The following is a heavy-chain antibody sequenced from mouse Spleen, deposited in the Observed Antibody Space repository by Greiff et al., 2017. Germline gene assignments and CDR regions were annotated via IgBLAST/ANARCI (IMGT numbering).Heavy chain of an antibody. CDR3: ARGEGYPYAMDY. V-gene: IGHV3-2*02. D-gene: IGHD2-2*01. CDR1: GYSITSDYA. Sequence: EVKLVESGPGLVKPSQSLSLTCTVTGYSITSDYAWNWIRQFPGNKLEWMGYISYSGSTSYNPSLKSRISITRDTSKNQFFLQLNSVTTEDTATYYCARGEGYPYAMDYWGQGTSVTVSS. CDR2: ISYSGST. J-gene: IGHJ4*01.